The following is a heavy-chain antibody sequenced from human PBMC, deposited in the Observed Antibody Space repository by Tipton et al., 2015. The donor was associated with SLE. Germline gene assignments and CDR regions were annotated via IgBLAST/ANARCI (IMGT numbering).Heavy chain of an antibody. CDR3: ARGGIAVAGTGAFDI. J-gene: IGHJ3*02. CDR1: GGSFSGYY. V-gene: IGHV4-34*01. CDR2: INHSGST. D-gene: IGHD6-19*01. Sequence: TLSLTCALYGGSFSGYYWSWIRQPPGKGLEWIGEINHSGSTNYNPSLKSRVTISVDTSKNQFSLKLSSVTAADTAVYYCARGGIAVAGTGAFDIWGQGTMVTVSS.